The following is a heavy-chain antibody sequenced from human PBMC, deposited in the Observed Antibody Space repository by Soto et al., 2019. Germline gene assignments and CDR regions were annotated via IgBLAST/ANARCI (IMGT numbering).Heavy chain of an antibody. V-gene: IGHV3-53*01. J-gene: IGHJ6*02. D-gene: IGHD6-19*01. Sequence: PGGSLRLSCAASGFNVNSDYMNWVRQTPGKGLEWVASIYSGETTYYADSVKGRFTISRDNSKNTLYLQMNSLRAEDTAVYYCARDRTLVAGPLPYYYYYHYGMDVWGQGTTVTVSS. CDR2: IYSGETT. CDR1: GFNVNSDY. CDR3: ARDRTLVAGPLPYYYYYHYGMDV.